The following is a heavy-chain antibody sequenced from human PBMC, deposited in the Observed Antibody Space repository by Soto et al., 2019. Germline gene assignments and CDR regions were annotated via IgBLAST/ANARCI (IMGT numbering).Heavy chain of an antibody. J-gene: IGHJ4*02. Sequence: GGSLRLSCAASGFTFDNYAMTWVRQAPGKGLEWVSTISGSGTTTYYADSVKGRFTISRDNSKNTLYLQMNSLRADDTAVYFCAKDLYGDFDYWGQGALVTVS. D-gene: IGHD4-17*01. CDR3: AKDLYGDFDY. V-gene: IGHV3-23*01. CDR1: GFTFDNYA. CDR2: ISGSGTTT.